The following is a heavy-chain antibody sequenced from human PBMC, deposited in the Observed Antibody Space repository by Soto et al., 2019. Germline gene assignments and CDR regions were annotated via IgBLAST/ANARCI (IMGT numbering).Heavy chain of an antibody. D-gene: IGHD6-13*01. CDR1: GGTFSSDS. CDR3: AVSAAGRDGPHDAFDI. V-gene: IGHV1-69*13. J-gene: IGHJ3*02. CDR2: IIPIFGTA. Sequence: SVKVSFKASGGTFSSDSISWVRPAPGQGLGLWGGIIPIFGTANYAQKFQGRVTITADESTSPAYMELSSRRSEDTAVYYCAVSAAGRDGPHDAFDIWGQGTMVTV.